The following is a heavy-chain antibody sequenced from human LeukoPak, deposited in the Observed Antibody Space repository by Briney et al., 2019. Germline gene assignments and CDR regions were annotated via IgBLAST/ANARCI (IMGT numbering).Heavy chain of an antibody. CDR1: GGSISSGGYY. V-gene: IGHV4-31*03. CDR2: IYYSGST. CDR3: ARVKTEYSSGCYFDY. J-gene: IGHJ4*02. D-gene: IGHD6-19*01. Sequence: PSETLSLTCTVSGGSISSGGYYWSWIRQHPGKGLEWIGYIYYSGSTYYNPSLKSRVTISVDTSKNQLSLKLTSVTAADTAVYYCARVKTEYSSGCYFDYWGQGTLVTVSS.